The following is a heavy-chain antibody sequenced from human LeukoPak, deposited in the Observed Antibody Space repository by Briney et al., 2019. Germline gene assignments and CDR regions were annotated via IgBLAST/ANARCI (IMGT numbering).Heavy chain of an antibody. CDR3: ARLRLSRTMVRGVKNPYYYGMDV. CDR2: ISYDGSNK. D-gene: IGHD3-10*01. Sequence: GRSLRLSCAASGFTFSSYGMHWVRQAPGKGLEWVAVISYDGSNKYYADSVKGRFTISRDNSKNTLYLQMNSLRAEDTAVYYCARLRLSRTMVRGVKNPYYYGMDVWGKGTTVTVSS. J-gene: IGHJ6*04. V-gene: IGHV3-30*03. CDR1: GFTFSSYG.